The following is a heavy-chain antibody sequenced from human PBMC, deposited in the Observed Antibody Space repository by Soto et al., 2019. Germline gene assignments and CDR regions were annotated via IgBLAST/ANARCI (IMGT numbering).Heavy chain of an antibody. CDR3: ARENDFWSGPNGLDV. Sequence: SETLCLTCAVSGESTGSGSGGGGVGKPPGKGLEWIGEIYHSGNTKYNPSLKSRVTISVDKSKNQFSLKLNSVTAADTAVYYCARENDFWSGPNGLDVWGQGTTVTVSS. CDR1: GESTGSGSG. J-gene: IGHJ6*02. V-gene: IGHV4-4*02. D-gene: IGHD3-3*01. CDR2: IYHSGNT.